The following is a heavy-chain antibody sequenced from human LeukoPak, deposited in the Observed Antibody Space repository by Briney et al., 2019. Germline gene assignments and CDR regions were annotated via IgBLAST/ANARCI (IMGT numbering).Heavy chain of an antibody. CDR1: GDSISSGDYY. CDR3: ARDRYYYDSSGYYAWFDP. Sequence: PSETLSLTCTVSGDSISSGDYYWSWIRQPAGKGLEWIGRISSSGSTNYNPSLKSRVTMSEDTSKNQFSLKLSSVSAADTAVYHCARDRYYYDSSGYYAWFDPWGQGTLVTVSS. V-gene: IGHV4-61*02. D-gene: IGHD3-22*01. CDR2: ISSSGST. J-gene: IGHJ5*02.